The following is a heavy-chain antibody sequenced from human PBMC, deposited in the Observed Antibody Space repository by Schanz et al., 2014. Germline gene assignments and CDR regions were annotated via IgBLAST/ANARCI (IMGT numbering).Heavy chain of an antibody. D-gene: IGHD5-12*01. V-gene: IGHV3-48*01. Sequence: EVQLVESGGGLIQPGGSLRLSCAASGFGFSSYSMNWVRQAPGKGLEWVSYISGSSRTIYYADSVKGRFTVSRDNSKNTLYLQLNSLRAEDTAVYYCARDFHGYGPHLDYWGQGSLVTVSS. CDR1: GFGFSSYS. J-gene: IGHJ4*02. CDR3: ARDFHGYGPHLDY. CDR2: ISGSSRTI.